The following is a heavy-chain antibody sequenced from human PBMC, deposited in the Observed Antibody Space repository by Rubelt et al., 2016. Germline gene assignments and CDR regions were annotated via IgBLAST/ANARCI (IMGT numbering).Heavy chain of an antibody. V-gene: IGHV4-39*01. Sequence: QLQLQESGPGLVKPSETLSLTCTVSGGSISSSSYYWGWIRQPPGKGLEWIGSIYYSGSTYYNPSLKSRVPISVDTSKNQVSLLHGSVTDADMSLYVCARPQGSMSDTNWYGDGGQGPLVTAAS. D-gene: IGHD3-10*01. CDR1: GGSISSSSYY. J-gene: IGHJ4*02. CDR3: ARPQGSMSDTNWYGD. CDR2: IYYSGST.